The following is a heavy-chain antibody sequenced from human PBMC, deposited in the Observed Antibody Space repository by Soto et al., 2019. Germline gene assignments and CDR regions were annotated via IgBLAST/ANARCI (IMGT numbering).Heavy chain of an antibody. J-gene: IGHJ4*02. CDR2: NYSGGST. CDR1: GVTVSSNY. Sequence: EVQLVESGGGLVQPGGSLRLSCAASGVTVSSNYMSWVRQAPGKGLEWVSVNYSGGSTYYADSVKGRFTISRDNAKNTLYLQMNSLKAEDTAVYYCARHGYNYGGGYFDYWGQGTLVTVSS. CDR3: ARHGYNYGGGYFDY. D-gene: IGHD5-18*01. V-gene: IGHV3-66*04.